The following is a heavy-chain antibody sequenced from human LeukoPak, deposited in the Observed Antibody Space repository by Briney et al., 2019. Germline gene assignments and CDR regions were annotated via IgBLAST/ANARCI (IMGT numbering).Heavy chain of an antibody. CDR3: ARDPNCSSPSCHDIDYYYYMDV. CDR1: GYTFTGYY. CDR2: INPSSGDT. D-gene: IGHD2-2*01. Sequence: GASVKVSCKASGYTFTGYYMHWVRQAPGQGLEWMGWINPSSGDTNYAQQLQGRVTMTRDTSISTAYMELKRLRSDDTAVYYCARDPNCSSPSCHDIDYYYYMDVWGKGTTVTVSS. J-gene: IGHJ6*03. V-gene: IGHV1-2*02.